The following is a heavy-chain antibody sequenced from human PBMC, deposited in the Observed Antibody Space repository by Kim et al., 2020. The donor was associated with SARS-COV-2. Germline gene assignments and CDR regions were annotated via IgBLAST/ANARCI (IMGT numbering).Heavy chain of an antibody. D-gene: IGHD3-9*01. Sequence: KGRFTISRDNSKNTLYLQMNSLRAEDTAVYYCARDIVYDILTGPAYGMDVWGQGTTVTVSS. J-gene: IGHJ6*02. V-gene: IGHV3-53*01. CDR3: ARDIVYDILTGPAYGMDV.